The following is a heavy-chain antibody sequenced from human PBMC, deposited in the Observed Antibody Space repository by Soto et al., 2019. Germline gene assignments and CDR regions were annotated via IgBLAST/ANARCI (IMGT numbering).Heavy chain of an antibody. CDR3: AREGGSYSRAFDY. Sequence: ASVKVSCKASGYTFTGYYMHWVRQAPGQGLEWMGWINPNSGGTNYAQKFQGRVTMTGDTSIGTAYMELSRLRSDDTAVYYCAREGGSYSRAFDYWGQGTLVTVSS. J-gene: IGHJ4*02. CDR2: INPNSGGT. V-gene: IGHV1-2*02. CDR1: GYTFTGYY. D-gene: IGHD1-26*01.